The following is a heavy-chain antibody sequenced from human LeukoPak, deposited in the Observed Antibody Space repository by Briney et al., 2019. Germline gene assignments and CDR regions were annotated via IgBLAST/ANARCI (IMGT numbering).Heavy chain of an antibody. CDR3: ARDPEKYFDL. CDR2: IYHSGST. Sequence: KPSETLSLTCTVSGYSISSGYYWGWIRQPPGKGLEWIGSIYHSGSTYYNPSLKSRVTISVDTSKNQFSLKLSSETAADTAVYYCARDPEKYFDLWGRGTLVTVSS. V-gene: IGHV4-38-2*02. CDR1: GYSISSGYY. J-gene: IGHJ2*01.